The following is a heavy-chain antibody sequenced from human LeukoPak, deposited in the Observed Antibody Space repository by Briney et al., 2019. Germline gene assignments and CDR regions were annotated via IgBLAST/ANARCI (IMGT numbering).Heavy chain of an antibody. CDR3: ARGGVLLWFGELFLNPHYYYGMDV. CDR1: GYTFTGYY. Sequence: GASVKVSCKASGYTFTGYYMHWVRQAPGQGLEWMGWINPNSGGTNYAQKFQGWVTMTRDTSISTAYMELSRLRSDDTAVYYCARGGVLLWFGELFLNPHYYYGMDVWGQGTTVTVSS. CDR2: INPNSGGT. V-gene: IGHV1-2*04. D-gene: IGHD3-10*01. J-gene: IGHJ6*02.